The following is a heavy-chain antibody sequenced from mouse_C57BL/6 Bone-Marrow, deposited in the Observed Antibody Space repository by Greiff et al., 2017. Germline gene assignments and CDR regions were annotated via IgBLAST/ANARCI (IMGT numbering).Heavy chain of an antibody. CDR2: INPNNGGT. V-gene: IGHV1-26*01. Sequence: VQLQQSGPELVKPGASVKISCKASGYTFTDYYMNWVKQSHGKSLEWIGDINPNNGGTSYNQKFKGKATLTVDKSSSTAYMELRSLTYEDSAVYYCAREVVAPYWYFDVWGTGTTVTVSS. CDR1: GYTFTDYY. D-gene: IGHD1-1*01. J-gene: IGHJ1*03. CDR3: AREVVAPYWYFDV.